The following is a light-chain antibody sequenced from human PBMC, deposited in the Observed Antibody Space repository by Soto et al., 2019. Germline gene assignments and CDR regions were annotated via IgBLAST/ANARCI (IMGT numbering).Light chain of an antibody. CDR1: QGVSAY. Sequence: DIQMTQFPSSLSASVGDRVTITCRASQGVSAYLLWYQQRLGSAPSLLIESASSMVGGGQSRFSGSGSGTNFTLTIRPLQPVDCAHYYCQPSYRTPPTFGQGTKLETK. CDR3: QPSYRTPPT. J-gene: IGKJ2*01. CDR2: SAS. V-gene: IGKV1-39*01.